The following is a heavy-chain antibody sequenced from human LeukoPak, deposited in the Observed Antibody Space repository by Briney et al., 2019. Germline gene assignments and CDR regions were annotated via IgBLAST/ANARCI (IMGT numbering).Heavy chain of an antibody. D-gene: IGHD1-26*01. Sequence: GASVKVSCKASGGTFSNYGITWVRQAPGQGLEWMGWISAYNGNTNYAQKLQGRVTVTTDTSTSTAYMELRSLRSDDTAVYYCARDRGGSYGDYWGQGTLVTVSS. CDR2: ISAYNGNT. CDR3: ARDRGGSYGDY. J-gene: IGHJ4*02. CDR1: GGTFSNYG. V-gene: IGHV1-18*01.